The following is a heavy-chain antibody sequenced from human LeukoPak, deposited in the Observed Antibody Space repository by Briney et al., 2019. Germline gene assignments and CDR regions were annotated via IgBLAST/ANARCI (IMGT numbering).Heavy chain of an antibody. CDR2: IYPGDSDT. D-gene: IGHD2-21*01. V-gene: IGHV5-51*01. Sequence: GESLKISCKGSGYSFTSYWIGWVRQMPGKGLEWMWSIYPGDSDTRYSPSFQAQGAISPDKSISTAYLHWSRLKASDTAMYYCARHGTSGDYYFDYWGQGTLVTDSS. CDR1: GYSFTSYW. J-gene: IGHJ4*02. CDR3: ARHGTSGDYYFDY.